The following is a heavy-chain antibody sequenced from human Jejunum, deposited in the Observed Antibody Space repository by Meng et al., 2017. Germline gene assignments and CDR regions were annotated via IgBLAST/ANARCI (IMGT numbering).Heavy chain of an antibody. CDR1: GYTFTSYD. J-gene: IGHJ5*02. CDR3: ARRYCSNTSCSRKWFDP. Sequence: ASVKVSCKASGYTFTSYDINWVRQATGQGLEWMGWMNPNSGNTGYAQKIQGRVTMTRNTSISTAYMELSSLRSEDTAVYYCARRYCSNTSCSRKWFDPWGQGTLVTVSS. CDR2: MNPNSGNT. V-gene: IGHV1-8*01. D-gene: IGHD2-2*01.